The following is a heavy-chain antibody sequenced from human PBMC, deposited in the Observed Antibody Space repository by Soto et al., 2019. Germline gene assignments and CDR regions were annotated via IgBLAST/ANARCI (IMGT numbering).Heavy chain of an antibody. V-gene: IGHV3-23*01. CDR3: TKDQSRNLNHGDYYYYGMDL. J-gene: IGHJ6*02. CDR2: INHNSGCA. D-gene: IGHD3-10*01. CDR1: GFPFSHYL. Sequence: GGSLRLSCAASGFPFSHYLMSWVRQAPGKELEWVALINHNSGCAYYTDSVKGRFTISRDNSKNTLYLQMNSLRAEDTAVYYCTKDQSRNLNHGDYYYYGMDLWGQGTTVTVSS.